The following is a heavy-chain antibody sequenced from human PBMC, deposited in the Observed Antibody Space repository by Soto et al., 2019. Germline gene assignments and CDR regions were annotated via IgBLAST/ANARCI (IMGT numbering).Heavy chain of an antibody. D-gene: IGHD1-1*01. CDR1: GFAISRGYY. V-gene: IGHV4-38-2*02. CDR2: IYPSVSS. Sequence: KPSETLSLTCSVSGFAISRGYYWSWVRQPPGKGLEWIGSIYPSVSSYHNPSLATRIRLSIDTSKNQFTLNLTSVTAADTALYFCAREKVGTTFFDNWGQGIQVTVPQ. CDR3: AREKVGTTFFDN. J-gene: IGHJ4*02.